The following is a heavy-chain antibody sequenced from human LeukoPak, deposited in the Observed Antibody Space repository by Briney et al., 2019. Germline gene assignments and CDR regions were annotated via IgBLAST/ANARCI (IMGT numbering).Heavy chain of an antibody. V-gene: IGHV3-23*01. Sequence: GGSLRLSCASSGFTFSSYAMSWVRQAPGKGLEWVSAISGSGGSTYYADSVKGRFTISRDNSKNTLYLQMNSLRAEDTAVYYCAKYYRAPYGSGSYFYMDVWGKGTTVTVSS. CDR2: ISGSGGST. CDR1: GFTFSSYA. D-gene: IGHD3-10*01. CDR3: AKYYRAPYGSGSYFYMDV. J-gene: IGHJ6*03.